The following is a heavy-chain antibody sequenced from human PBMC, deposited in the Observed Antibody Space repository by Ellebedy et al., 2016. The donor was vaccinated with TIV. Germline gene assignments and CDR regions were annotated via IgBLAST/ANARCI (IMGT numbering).Heavy chain of an antibody. D-gene: IGHD4/OR15-4a*01. V-gene: IGHV3-7*04. J-gene: IGHJ3*02. CDR1: GFTLRGYW. CDR2: INQNFGAK. CDR3: ARLEEVEERSGAKTIGEALRADAFDI. Sequence: GGSLRLXCEVSGFTLRGYWVSWVRQAPGKGLEWVAKINQNFGAKFHADSVNGRFTISEDNAKNSVFLQMDSLRVEDSGVYYCARLEEVEERSGAKTIGEALRADAFDIWGQGTVVTVSS.